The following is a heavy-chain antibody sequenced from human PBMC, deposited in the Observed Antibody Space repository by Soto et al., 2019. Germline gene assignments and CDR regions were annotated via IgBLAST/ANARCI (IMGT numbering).Heavy chain of an antibody. CDR3: SRDLTDYGDYGDYYFYGMDV. CDR2: ISYDGSNK. J-gene: IGHJ6*02. V-gene: IGHV3-30-3*01. D-gene: IGHD4-17*01. Sequence: RGPLRLSGAASGLTFSSYAMHWVRQAPGKGLEWVAVISYDGSNKYYTDSVKGRFTISIDNSKNTLYLQMNSLRAEDTAVYYCSRDLTDYGDYGDYYFYGMDVWRQGTTVTVSS. CDR1: GLTFSSYA.